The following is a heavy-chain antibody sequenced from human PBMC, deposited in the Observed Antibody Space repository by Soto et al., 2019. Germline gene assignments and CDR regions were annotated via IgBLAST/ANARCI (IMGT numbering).Heavy chain of an antibody. V-gene: IGHV4-34*01. J-gene: IGHJ5*02. CDR3: ARKSSSGSYQDAIYWFDP. CDR1: GGSFSGYY. Sequence: PSETLSLTCAVYGGSFSGYYWSWIRQPPGKGLEWIGEINHSGSTNYNPSLKSRVTISVDTSKNQFSLKLSSVTAADTAVSYCARKSSSGSYQDAIYWFDPCGQRTLVPVP. CDR2: INHSGST. D-gene: IGHD6-19*01.